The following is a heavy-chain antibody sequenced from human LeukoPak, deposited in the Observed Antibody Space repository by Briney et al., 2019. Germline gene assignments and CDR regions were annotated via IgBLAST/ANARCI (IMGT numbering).Heavy chain of an antibody. J-gene: IGHJ5*02. D-gene: IGHD1-26*01. V-gene: IGHV3-7*03. CDR3: ARDGIHSSYVGATGFDP. CDR2: IKQDGSEK. Sequence: GGSLRLSCAASGFSLSNYAMSWVRQAPGKGLEWVANIKQDGSEKYYVDSVKGRFTISRDNAKNSLYLQMNSLRAEDTALYYCARDGIHSSYVGATGFDPWGQGTLVTVSS. CDR1: GFSLSNYA.